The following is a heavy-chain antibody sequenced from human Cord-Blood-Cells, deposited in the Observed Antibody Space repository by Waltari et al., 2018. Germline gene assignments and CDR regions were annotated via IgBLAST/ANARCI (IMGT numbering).Heavy chain of an antibody. CDR2: INPNSGGT. D-gene: IGHD3-3*01. Sequence: QVQLVQSGAEVKKPGASVKVSCKASGYTFTGYYMHWVRQAPGQGLEWMGGINPNSGGTNYAQKFQGRVTMTRDTSISTAYMELSRLRADDTAVYYCARDSSYDFGSGDAFDIWGQGTMVTVSS. CDR1: GYTFTGYY. J-gene: IGHJ3*02. CDR3: ARDSSYDFGSGDAFDI. V-gene: IGHV1-2*02.